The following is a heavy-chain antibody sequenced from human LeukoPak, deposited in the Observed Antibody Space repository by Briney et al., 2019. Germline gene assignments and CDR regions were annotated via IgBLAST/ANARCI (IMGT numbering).Heavy chain of an antibody. J-gene: IGHJ3*02. V-gene: IGHV4-39*01. D-gene: IGHD3-10*01. CDR3: ARPYHYDSGSRGTAFDI. CDR1: GGSISSSGYY. CDR2: IYDGGST. Sequence: SETLSLTCTVSGGSISSSGYYWGWIRQPPGKGLEWIASIYDGGSTYYNPSLKSRLTISVDTSKNQFSLKLSSVTAADTAVYYCARPYHYDSGSRGTAFDIWGQGTMVTVSS.